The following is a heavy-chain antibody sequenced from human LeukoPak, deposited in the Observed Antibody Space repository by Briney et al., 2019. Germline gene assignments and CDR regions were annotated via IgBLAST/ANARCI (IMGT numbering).Heavy chain of an antibody. J-gene: IGHJ4*02. V-gene: IGHV3-7*01. Sequence: PGGSLRLSCAVSGLTVSNNYMNWVRQAPGKGLEWVANINEDGSNKWHLGSVKGRFTVSRDNARNSLYLQMNSLRVEDTAVYYCTRVIVAVPGYFDYFDFWGQGVLVTVSS. CDR2: INEDGSNK. D-gene: IGHD6-19*01. CDR3: TRVIVAVPGYFDYFDF. CDR1: GLTVSNNY.